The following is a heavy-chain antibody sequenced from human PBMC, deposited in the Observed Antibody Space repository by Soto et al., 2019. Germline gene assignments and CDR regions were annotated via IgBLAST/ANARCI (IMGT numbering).Heavy chain of an antibody. CDR1: GYTFTGYY. J-gene: IGHJ6*02. V-gene: IGHV1-2*02. CDR3: ARLAGGDRISLKGLDV. Sequence: ASVKVSCKASGYTFTGYYMHWVRQAPGQGLEWMGWINPNSGGTNYAQKFQGRVTMTRDTSISTAYMEPSRLRSDDTAVYYCARLAGGDRISLKGLDVWAQATTV. D-gene: IGHD3-16*01. CDR2: INPNSGGT.